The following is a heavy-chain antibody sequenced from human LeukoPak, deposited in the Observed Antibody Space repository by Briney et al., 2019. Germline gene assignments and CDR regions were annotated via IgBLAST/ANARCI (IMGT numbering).Heavy chain of an antibody. CDR1: GYTFTGYY. D-gene: IGHD3-10*01. J-gene: IGHJ4*02. CDR3: ARRYFLSGNYYTDY. Sequence: ASVKVSCKASGYTFTGYYMHWARQAPGQGLEWMGWINPNSGGTNYAQNFQGRVTMTRDTSITTAYMELSRLRSDDTAVYYCARRYFLSGNYYTDYWGQGTLVTVSS. V-gene: IGHV1-2*02. CDR2: INPNSGGT.